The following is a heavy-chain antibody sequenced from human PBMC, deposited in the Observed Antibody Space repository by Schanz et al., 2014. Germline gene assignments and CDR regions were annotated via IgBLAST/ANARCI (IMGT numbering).Heavy chain of an antibody. Sequence: QVQLVQSGAEVKKPGASVKVSCKASGYTFTSYSMHWVRQAPGQGLEWMGIINLSGGSTNNAQKLQGRVPLTTDTSPSTAYMELRNLRSDDTAVYYCSRAKRFGDMDVWGQGTTVTVSS. CDR3: SRAKRFGDMDV. D-gene: IGHD3-10*01. V-gene: IGHV1-46*01. CDR2: INLSGGST. J-gene: IGHJ6*02. CDR1: GYTFTSYS.